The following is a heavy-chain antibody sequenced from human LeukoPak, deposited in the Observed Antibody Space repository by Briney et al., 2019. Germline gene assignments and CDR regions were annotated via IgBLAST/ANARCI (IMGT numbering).Heavy chain of an antibody. D-gene: IGHD2-8*01. CDR2: IYYSGST. V-gene: IGHV4-39*07. Sequence: SETLSLTCTVSGGSISSSSYYWGWIRQPPGKGLEWIGSIYYSGSTYYNPSLKSRVTISVDTSKNQFSPKLSSVTAADTAVYYCARDGSPAAGYCTNGVCSAHNWFDPWGQGTLVTVSS. CDR3: ARDGSPAAGYCTNGVCSAHNWFDP. J-gene: IGHJ5*02. CDR1: GGSISSSSYY.